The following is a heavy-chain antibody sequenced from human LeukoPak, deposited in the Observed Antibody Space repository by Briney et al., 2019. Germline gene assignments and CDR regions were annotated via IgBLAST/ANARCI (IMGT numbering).Heavy chain of an antibody. D-gene: IGHD1-26*01. CDR3: AADSGSWRRDEY. Sequence: VASVTVSRKASRYTFTNYGISWVRQAPGQGLEWMGWIRAYNDKTNYAQKLQGRVTKTTETTTRTAYMELRSLRYDDTAVYYCAADSGSWRRDEYWGQGTLVTVSS. CDR1: RYTFTNYG. V-gene: IGHV1-18*01. J-gene: IGHJ4*02. CDR2: IRAYNDKT.